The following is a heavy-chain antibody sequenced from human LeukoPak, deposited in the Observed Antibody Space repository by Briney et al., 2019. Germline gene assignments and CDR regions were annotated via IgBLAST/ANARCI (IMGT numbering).Heavy chain of an antibody. CDR1: GFTFSSYA. V-gene: IGHV3-30-3*01. CDR2: ISYDGSNK. D-gene: IGHD3-22*01. Sequence: GGSLRLSCAASGFTFSSYAMHWVRQAPGKGLEWVAVISYDGSNKYYADSVKGRFPISRDNSKNTLYLQMNSLRAEDTAVYYCARGYYDSSGYHDAFDIWGQGTMVTVSS. CDR3: ARGYYDSSGYHDAFDI. J-gene: IGHJ3*02.